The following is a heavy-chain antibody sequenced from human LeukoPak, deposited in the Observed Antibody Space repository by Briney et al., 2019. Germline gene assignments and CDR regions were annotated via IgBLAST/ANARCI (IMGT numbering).Heavy chain of an antibody. CDR1: GYTFTSYG. J-gene: IGHJ4*02. D-gene: IGHD5-24*01. CDR2: ISAYNGNT. Sequence: GASVKVSCKASGYTFTSYGISWVRQAPGQGLEWMGWISAYNGNTNYAQKLQGRVTMTTDTSTSTAYMELRSLRSDDTAVYYCARASVEMATQVRWPSSTLQYYFDYWGQGTLVTVSS. CDR3: ARASVEMATQVRWPSSTLQYYFDY. V-gene: IGHV1-18*01.